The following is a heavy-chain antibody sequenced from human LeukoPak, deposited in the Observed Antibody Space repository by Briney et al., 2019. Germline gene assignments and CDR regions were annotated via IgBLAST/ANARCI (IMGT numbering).Heavy chain of an antibody. CDR1: GFTFSSFG. Sequence: GSLRLSCAASGFTFSSFGMHWIRQPPGKGLEWIGEINHSGSTNYNPSLKSRVTISVDTSKNQFSLKLSSVTAADTAVYYCARGAPDYWGQGTLVTVSS. J-gene: IGHJ4*02. CDR2: INHSGST. V-gene: IGHV4-34*01. CDR3: ARGAPDY.